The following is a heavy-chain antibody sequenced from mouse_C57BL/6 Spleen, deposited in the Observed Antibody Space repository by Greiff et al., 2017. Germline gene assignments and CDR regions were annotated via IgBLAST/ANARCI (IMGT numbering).Heavy chain of an antibody. D-gene: IGHD3-2*02. CDR3: ARDSSGLFAY. CDR1: GYTFTSYW. V-gene: IGHV1-52*01. J-gene: IGHJ3*01. CDR2: IDPSDSET. Sequence: QVQLQQPGAELVRPGSSVKLSCKASGYTFTSYWMHWVKQRPIQGLEWIGNIDPSDSETHYNQKFKDKATVTVDKSSSTAYMQLSSLTSEDSAVYYCARDSSGLFAYWGQGTLVTVSA.